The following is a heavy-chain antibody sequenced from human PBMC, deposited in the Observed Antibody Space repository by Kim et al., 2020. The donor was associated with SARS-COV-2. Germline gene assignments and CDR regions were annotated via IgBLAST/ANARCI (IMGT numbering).Heavy chain of an antibody. CDR3: ARESEYGQQLWFDP. D-gene: IGHD6-13*01. J-gene: IGHJ5*02. Sequence: ASVKVSCKASGYTFTSYAMHWVRQAPGQRLEWMGWINAGNGNTKYSQKFQGRVTITRDTSASTAYMELSSLRSEDTAVYYCARESEYGQQLWFDPLGPGNPGHRLL. V-gene: IGHV1-3*01. CDR2: INAGNGNT. CDR1: GYTFTSYA.